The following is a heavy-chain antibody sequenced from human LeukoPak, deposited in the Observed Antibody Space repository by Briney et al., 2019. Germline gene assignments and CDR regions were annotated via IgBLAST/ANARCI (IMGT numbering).Heavy chain of an antibody. CDR3: ASLRRTSDSSCYYYYYDY. CDR2: ITPTTSYI. D-gene: IGHD3-22*01. V-gene: IGHV3-21*01. Sequence: PGGSLRLSCAASGLSFSTFSFNWIRQAPGKGLEWVSSITPTTSYIYYADSVRGRFTISRENAKNSLYLQMNSLRAEDTAVYYCASLRRTSDSSCYYYYYDYWGQGTLVTVSS. J-gene: IGHJ4*02. CDR1: GLSFSTFS.